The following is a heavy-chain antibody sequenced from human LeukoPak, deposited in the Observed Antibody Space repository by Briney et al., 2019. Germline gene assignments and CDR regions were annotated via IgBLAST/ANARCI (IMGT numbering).Heavy chain of an antibody. J-gene: IGHJ6*02. CDR1: GGTFSSYA. V-gene: IGHV1-69*04. D-gene: IGHD5-12*01. CDR3: ARAAADIVATYDYYYYGMDV. Sequence: GASVKVSCKASGGTFSSYAISWVRQAPGQGLEWMGRIIPILGIANYAQKFQSRVTITADKSTSTAYIELSSLRSEDTAVYYCARAAADIVATYDYYYYGMDVWGQGTTVTVSS. CDR2: IIPILGIA.